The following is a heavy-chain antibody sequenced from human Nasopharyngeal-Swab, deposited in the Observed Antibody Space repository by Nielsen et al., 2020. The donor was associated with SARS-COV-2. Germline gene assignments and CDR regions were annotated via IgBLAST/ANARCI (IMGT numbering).Heavy chain of an antibody. V-gene: IGHV3-21*01. CDR1: GFPFSNYF. CDR3: ARDGLDYDFWSAYFMDV. CDR2: ISSSSSYT. D-gene: IGHD3-3*01. J-gene: IGHJ6*02. Sequence: GESLKISCTASGFPFSNYFMNWVRQAPGKGLEWVSSISSSSSYTYYGDSVKGRFTISRDNAKNSLYLQMNSLRAEDTAVYYCARDGLDYDFWSAYFMDVWGQGTTVTVSS.